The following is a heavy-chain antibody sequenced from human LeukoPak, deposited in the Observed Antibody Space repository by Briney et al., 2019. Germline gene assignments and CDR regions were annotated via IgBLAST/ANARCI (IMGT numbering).Heavy chain of an antibody. CDR1: GFTFSSYS. CDR2: ISSSSSTI. V-gene: IGHV3-48*04. Sequence: GGSLRLSCAASGFTFSSYSMNWVRQAPGKGLEWVSYISSSSSTIYYADSVKGRFTISRDNAKNSLYLQMNSLRAEDTAVYYCARDWVTMVRGAPFDYWGQGTLVTVSS. D-gene: IGHD3-10*01. J-gene: IGHJ4*02. CDR3: ARDWVTMVRGAPFDY.